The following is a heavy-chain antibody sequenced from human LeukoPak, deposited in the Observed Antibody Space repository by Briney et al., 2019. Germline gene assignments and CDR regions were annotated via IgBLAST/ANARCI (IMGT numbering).Heavy chain of an antibody. CDR2: IKQDGSEK. Sequence: GGSLRLSCAASGFTFSSYAMSWVRQAPGKGLEWVANIKQDGSEKYYVDSVKGRFTISRDNAKNSLYLQMNSLRAEDTAVYYCARDLSGALYFDYRGQGTLVTVSS. J-gene: IGHJ4*02. V-gene: IGHV3-7*01. D-gene: IGHD2/OR15-2a*01. CDR1: GFTFSSYA. CDR3: ARDLSGALYFDY.